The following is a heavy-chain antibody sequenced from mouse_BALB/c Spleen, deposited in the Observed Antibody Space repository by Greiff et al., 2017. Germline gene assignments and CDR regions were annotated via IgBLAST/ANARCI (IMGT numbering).Heavy chain of an antibody. CDR2: IWSGGST. D-gene: IGHD1-2*01. CDR1: GFSLTSYG. J-gene: IGHJ4*01. V-gene: IGHV2-2*02. Sequence: QVQLKESGPGLVQPSQSLSITCTVSGFSLTSYGVHWVRQSPGKGLEWLGVIWSGGSTDYNAAFISRLSISKDNSKSRVFFKMNSLQANDTAIYYCARAVITTAIYAMDYWGQGTSVTVSS. CDR3: ARAVITTAIYAMDY.